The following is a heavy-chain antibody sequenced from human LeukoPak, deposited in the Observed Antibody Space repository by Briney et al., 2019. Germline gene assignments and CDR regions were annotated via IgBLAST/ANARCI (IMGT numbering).Heavy chain of an antibody. V-gene: IGHV6-1*01. CDR1: GDSVSSDSAA. D-gene: IGHD1-26*01. J-gene: IGHJ4*02. CDR3: ARDPVGGSTIFDS. Sequence: SRTLSLSCAISGDSVSSDSAAWNWIRQSPSRGLEWLARTYFRSKWYYDYALAVKGRITINPDTSKNQFSLQLNSVTPEDTAVYFCARDPVGGSTIFDSWGQGTLVTVSS. CDR2: TYFRSKWYY.